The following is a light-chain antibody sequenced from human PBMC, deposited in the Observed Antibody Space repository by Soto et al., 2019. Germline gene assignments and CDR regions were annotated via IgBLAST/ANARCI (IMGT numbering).Light chain of an antibody. CDR1: QSVSSS. CDR3: QQYGSSSDT. Sequence: DILMTHSPATLSGSAGERAAISGSASQSVSSSLAWYQQKPGQAPRLLIYGASTRATDIPDRFSGRGSGTDFTLIISKLEPEDFAVYYCQQYGSSSDTFGQGTKVDIK. CDR2: GAS. V-gene: IGKV3-20*01. J-gene: IGKJ1*01.